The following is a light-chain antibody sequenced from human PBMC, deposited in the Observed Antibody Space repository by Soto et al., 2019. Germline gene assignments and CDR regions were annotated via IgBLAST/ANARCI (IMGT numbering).Light chain of an antibody. Sequence: VFTQSPGTLSLSPGESATLSCRASRTVSITYLTWYQQKPGQAPRLLIYGASSRATGIPDRFSGSGSGTDFTLTISRLEPEDFAVYYCQQYGSSPWTFGQGTQVDIK. CDR2: GAS. J-gene: IGKJ1*01. CDR3: QQYGSSPWT. CDR1: RTVSITY. V-gene: IGKV3-20*01.